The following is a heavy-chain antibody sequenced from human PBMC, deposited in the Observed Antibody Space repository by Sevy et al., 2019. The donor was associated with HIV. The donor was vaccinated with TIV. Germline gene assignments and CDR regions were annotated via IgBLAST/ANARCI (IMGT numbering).Heavy chain of an antibody. J-gene: IGHJ4*02. D-gene: IGHD3-3*01. CDR1: GFTFSSYG. CDR3: AKGSDIWSGTFDY. V-gene: IGHV3-30*02. CDR2: IRYDGSNK. Sequence: GGCLRLSCAASGFTFSSYGMHWVRQAPGKGLEWVAFIRYDGSNKYYADSVKGRFTISRDNSKNTLYLQMNSLRAEDTAVYYCAKGSDIWSGTFDYWGQGTQVAVSS.